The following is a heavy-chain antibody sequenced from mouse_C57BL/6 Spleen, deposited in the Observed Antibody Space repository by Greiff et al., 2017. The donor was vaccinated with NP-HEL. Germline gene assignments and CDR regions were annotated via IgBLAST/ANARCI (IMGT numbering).Heavy chain of an antibody. CDR1: GYTFTDYY. CDR3: ARHYDSSYCFDY. Sequence: VQLQQSGPVLVKPGASVKMSCKASGYTFTDYYMNWVKQSHGKSLEWIGVINPYNGGTSYNQKFKGKATLTVDKSSSTAYMELNSLTSEDSAVYYCARHYDSSYCFDYWGQGTTLTVSS. V-gene: IGHV1-19*01. CDR2: INPYNGGT. J-gene: IGHJ2*01. D-gene: IGHD1-1*01.